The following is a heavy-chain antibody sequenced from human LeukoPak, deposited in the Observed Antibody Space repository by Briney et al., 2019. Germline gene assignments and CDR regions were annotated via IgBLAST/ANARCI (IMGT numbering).Heavy chain of an antibody. CDR2: IIPIFGTA. Sequence: ASVKVSCKASGGTFSSYAISWVRQAPGQGLEWMGGIIPIFGTANYAQKFQGRVTITADKSTSTAYMELSSLRSEDTAVYYCARGPFSSGWYYHLDYWGQGTLVTVSS. D-gene: IGHD6-19*01. CDR3: ARGPFSSGWYYHLDY. V-gene: IGHV1-69*06. J-gene: IGHJ4*02. CDR1: GGTFSSYA.